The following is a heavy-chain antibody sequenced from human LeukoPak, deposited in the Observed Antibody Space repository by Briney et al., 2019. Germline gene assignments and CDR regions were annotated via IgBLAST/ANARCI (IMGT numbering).Heavy chain of an antibody. J-gene: IGHJ4*02. CDR2: ISYMGDHR. Sequence: PGESLRLSCTAPGFTFSDCDMNWFRQAPGKGPQWVSSISYMGDHRYYADSAKGRFTISRDNAKNSLYLQMDNLRADDTAVYYCGKAFPPLRVAAAGDYWGQGTLVTVSS. V-gene: IGHV3-21*06. D-gene: IGHD6-25*01. CDR3: GKAFPPLRVAAAGDY. CDR1: GFTFSDCD.